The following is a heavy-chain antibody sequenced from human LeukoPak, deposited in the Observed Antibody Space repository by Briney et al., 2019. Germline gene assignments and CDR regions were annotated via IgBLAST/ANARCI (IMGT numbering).Heavy chain of an antibody. D-gene: IGHD1-26*01. V-gene: IGHV3-74*01. Sequence: PGGSLRLSCAASGFTFSSYWMHWVRQAPGKGLVWVSRINSDESNTNYADSVKGRLTISRDNAKNTLYLQMNSLRAEDTAVYYCASSRYSGSYFDYWGQGTLVTVSS. CDR2: INSDESNT. CDR3: ASSRYSGSYFDY. CDR1: GFTFSSYW. J-gene: IGHJ4*02.